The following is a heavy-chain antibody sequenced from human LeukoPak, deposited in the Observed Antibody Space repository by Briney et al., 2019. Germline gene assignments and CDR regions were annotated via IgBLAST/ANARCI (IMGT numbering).Heavy chain of an antibody. J-gene: IGHJ4*02. CDR2: TFYSGTT. Sequence: SETLSLTCTVSGGSISGYYCSWIRQAPGKGLEWIAYTFYSGTTKYSPSLKSRVTISIDKSKNQFSLKLTSVTAADTAVYYCARHILTSGSVEWGQGTLVTVSS. CDR3: ARHILTSGSVE. D-gene: IGHD3-9*01. V-gene: IGHV4-59*08. CDR1: GGSISGYY.